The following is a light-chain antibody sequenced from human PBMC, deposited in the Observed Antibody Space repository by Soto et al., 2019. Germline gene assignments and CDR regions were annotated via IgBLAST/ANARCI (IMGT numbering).Light chain of an antibody. V-gene: IGKV3-15*01. CDR1: QGVSTY. CDR3: QQRGSWPAT. J-gene: IGKJ3*01. CDR2: GPS. Sequence: EIVMTQSPATLSVSPGERATLFCRASQGVSTYLAWYQQKPGQAPRLLIYGPSTRATGIAARFSGSGSGTEFTLTISSLQSEDFAVYYCQQRGSWPATFGPGTKVDIK.